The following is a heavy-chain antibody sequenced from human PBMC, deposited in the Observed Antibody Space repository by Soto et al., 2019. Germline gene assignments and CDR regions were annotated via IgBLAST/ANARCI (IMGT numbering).Heavy chain of an antibody. J-gene: IGHJ5*02. CDR1: GGSFSGYY. Sequence: SATLSLTCAVCGGSFSGYYWSWIRQPPGKGLEWIGEINHSGSTNYNPSLKSRVTISVDTSKNQFSLKLGSVTAADTAVYYCARDNGGGYNNWFDPWGQGTLVTV. CDR3: ARDNGGGYNNWFDP. D-gene: IGHD2-8*01. V-gene: IGHV4-34*01. CDR2: INHSGST.